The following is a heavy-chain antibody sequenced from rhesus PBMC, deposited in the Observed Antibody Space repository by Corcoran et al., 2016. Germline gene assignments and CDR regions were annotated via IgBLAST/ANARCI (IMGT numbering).Heavy chain of an antibody. J-gene: IGHJ6*01. CDR1: GFTFSSYW. V-gene: IGHV3S25*01. CDR3: AKDLRGDSSWSYYGLDS. D-gene: IGHD6-13*01. CDR2: INSGGGRP. Sequence: EVQLVESGGGLAKPGGSLRLSCAASGFTFSSYWMNWVRQAPGKGLEWVSAINSGGGRPTYAPSEKGRFTITRDNSKTTLSLQMNSLRAEDTAVYYCAKDLRGDSSWSYYGLDSWGQGVVVTVSS.